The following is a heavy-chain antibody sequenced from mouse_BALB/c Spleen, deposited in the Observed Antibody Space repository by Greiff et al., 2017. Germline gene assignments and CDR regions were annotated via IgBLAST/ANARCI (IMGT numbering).Heavy chain of an antibody. CDR1: GYTFTSYW. D-gene: IGHD1-2*01. J-gene: IGHJ3*01. V-gene: IGHV1-7*01. CDR3: AKGYGYSWFAY. Sequence: QVQLKQSGADLAKPGASVKMSCKASGYTFTSYWMHWVKQRPGQGLEWIGYINPSTGYTEYNQKFKDKATLTADKSSSTAYMQLSSLTSEDSAVYYCAKGYGYSWFAYWGQGTLVTVSA. CDR2: INPSTGYT.